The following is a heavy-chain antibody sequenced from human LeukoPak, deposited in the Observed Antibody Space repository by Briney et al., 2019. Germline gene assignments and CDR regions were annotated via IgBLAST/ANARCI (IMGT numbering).Heavy chain of an antibody. CDR2: INHSGST. Sequence: SETLSLTCAVYGGSFSGYYWSWIRQPPGKRLEWIGEINHSGSTNYNPSLKSRVTISVDTSKNQFSLKLSSVTAADTAVYYCARADSSGWPIDYWGQGTLVTVSS. D-gene: IGHD6-19*01. V-gene: IGHV4-34*01. CDR3: ARADSSGWPIDY. CDR1: GGSFSGYY. J-gene: IGHJ4*02.